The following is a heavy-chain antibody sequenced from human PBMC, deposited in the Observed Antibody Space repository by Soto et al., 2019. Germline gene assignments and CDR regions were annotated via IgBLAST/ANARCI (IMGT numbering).Heavy chain of an antibody. CDR1: GVSISTYH. V-gene: IGHV4-4*07. CDR2: MHTSGST. CDR3: ARDEYGYGDSYDS. J-gene: IGHJ4*02. Sequence: SETLSLTCIVSGVSISTYHWSWIRQPAGKGLEWIGRMHTSGSTNYNPSLKSRVSMSVDTSKNHFSLKVSSVIAADTAVYYCARDEYGYGDSYDSWGQGTLVTVSS. D-gene: IGHD5-12*01.